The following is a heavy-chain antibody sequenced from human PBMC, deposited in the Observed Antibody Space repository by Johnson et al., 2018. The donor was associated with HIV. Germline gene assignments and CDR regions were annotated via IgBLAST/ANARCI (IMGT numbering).Heavy chain of an antibody. D-gene: IGHD2-8*01. Sequence: QVQLVESGGGLVKPGGSLRLSCAASGFAFSDCYMSWIRQAPGKGLEWVSYISSSTNTIYYADSVKGRFTISRDNAKNSLSLQMNSLRTEDTAVYYCARGYCTHGVCYTKVDAFDIWGRGTMVTVSS. V-gene: IGHV3-11*04. CDR3: ARGYCTHGVCYTKVDAFDI. CDR2: ISSSTNTI. CDR1: GFAFSDCY. J-gene: IGHJ3*02.